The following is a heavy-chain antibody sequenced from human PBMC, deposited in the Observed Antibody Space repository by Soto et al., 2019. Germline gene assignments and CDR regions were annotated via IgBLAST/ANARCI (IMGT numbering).Heavy chain of an antibody. J-gene: IGHJ6*02. CDR1: GFTFSGYA. Sequence: GVSLRVSCAAAGFTFSGYAMSWVRQAPGKGLEWVSAISGSGVSTYYADSVKGRFTISRDTSKNTLFLQMNSLRAEDTAVYYCAKSPGSGWAYYYYGMDVRGQGTTVTVSS. D-gene: IGHD6-19*01. CDR3: AKSPGSGWAYYYYGMDV. CDR2: ISGSGVST. V-gene: IGHV3-23*01.